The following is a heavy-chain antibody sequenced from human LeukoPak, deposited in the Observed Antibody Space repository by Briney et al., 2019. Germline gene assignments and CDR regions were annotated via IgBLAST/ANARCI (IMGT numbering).Heavy chain of an antibody. V-gene: IGHV3-48*04. CDR2: ISSSGSTI. CDR3: ATGFFYYYYMDV. Sequence: GGSLRLSCAASGFTFSSYNMDWVRQAPGKGLEWVSYISSSGSTIYYADSVKGRFTISRDNAKNTLYLQMNSLRAEDTAVYYCATGFFYYYYMDVWGKGATVTISS. D-gene: IGHD1-14*01. J-gene: IGHJ6*03. CDR1: GFTFSSYN.